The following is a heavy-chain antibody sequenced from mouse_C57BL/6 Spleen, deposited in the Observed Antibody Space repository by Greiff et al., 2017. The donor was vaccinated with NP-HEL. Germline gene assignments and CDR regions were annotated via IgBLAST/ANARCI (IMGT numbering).Heavy chain of an antibody. CDR2: ISNGGGST. D-gene: IGHD1-2*01. Sequence: EVQVVESGGGLVQPGGSLKLSCAASGFTFSDYYMYWVRQTPEKRLEWVAYISNGGGSTYYPYTVKGRFTISRDNAKNTLYLQMSRLKSEDTAMYYCARLDLRLFVFDYWGQGTTLTVSS. V-gene: IGHV5-12*01. CDR3: ARLDLRLFVFDY. CDR1: GFTFSDYY. J-gene: IGHJ2*01.